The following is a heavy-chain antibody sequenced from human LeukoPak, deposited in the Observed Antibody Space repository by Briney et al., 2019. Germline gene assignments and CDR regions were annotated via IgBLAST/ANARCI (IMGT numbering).Heavy chain of an antibody. J-gene: IGHJ1*01. Sequence: SVKVSCKASEGTLNSYAFSWVRQAPGQGLEWMGGTIAIFGTPNYAQRFQDRVSITKDESTNTVHMELSNLRSDDTAVYYCARGWDCDTTNCYLLQDWGQGTLVIVSS. CDR3: ARGWDCDTTNCYLLQD. CDR2: TIAIFGTP. D-gene: IGHD2-2*01. V-gene: IGHV1-69*05. CDR1: EGTLNSYA.